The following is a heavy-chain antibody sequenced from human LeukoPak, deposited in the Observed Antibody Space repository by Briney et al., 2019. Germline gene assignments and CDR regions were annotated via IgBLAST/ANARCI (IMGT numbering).Heavy chain of an antibody. D-gene: IGHD3-22*01. CDR3: ARDAYDSSGYYPVDAFDI. CDR2: IEEDGGEK. J-gene: IGHJ3*02. Sequence: PGGSLRLSCAASGFTFSSYWMSWVRQAPGKGLEWMANIEEDGGEKYYVDSVKGRFTISRDNGENSLYLQMNSLRAEDTAVYYCARDAYDSSGYYPVDAFDIWGQGTMVTVSS. CDR1: GFTFSSYW. V-gene: IGHV3-7*01.